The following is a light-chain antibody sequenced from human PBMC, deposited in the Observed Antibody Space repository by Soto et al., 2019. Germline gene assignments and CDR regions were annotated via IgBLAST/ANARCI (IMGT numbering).Light chain of an antibody. Sequence: DIQMTQSPSSLSASVGDRVTITCRASQSISRYLSWYQQKPGKAPKLLIYHASNLQSGVPSRFSGSGSGTEFTLTISSLQPEDVAAYYCQKYNSAPLTFGGGTKVDIK. CDR1: QSISRY. V-gene: IGKV1-39*01. CDR2: HAS. CDR3: QKYNSAPLT. J-gene: IGKJ4*01.